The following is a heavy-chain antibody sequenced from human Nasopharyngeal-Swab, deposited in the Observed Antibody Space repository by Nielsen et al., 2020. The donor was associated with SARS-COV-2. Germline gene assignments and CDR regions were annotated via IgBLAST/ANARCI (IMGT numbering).Heavy chain of an antibody. J-gene: IGHJ3*02. V-gene: IGHV3-21*01. Sequence: GEALKISCVASGFRLSSYSMNWVRQAPGKGLEWVSSMYINSDYIYYADSVKGRFTISRDNAKNSLYLQMSTLSAEEKAIYYCAREVTVTPHEAFDMWGHGTMVTVSS. D-gene: IGHD4-11*01. CDR2: MYINSDYI. CDR3: AREVTVTPHEAFDM. CDR1: GFRLSSYS.